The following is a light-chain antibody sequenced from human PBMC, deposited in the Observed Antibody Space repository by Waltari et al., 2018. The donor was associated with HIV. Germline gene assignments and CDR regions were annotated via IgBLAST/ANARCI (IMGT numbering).Light chain of an antibody. CDR1: SSDVGGYNF. CDR2: EVT. V-gene: IGLV2-14*03. J-gene: IGLJ2*01. CDR3: ASYTSSSTL. Sequence: QSALTQPASVSGSPGQSITISCTGTSSDVGGYNFVSWFQPHPGKAPKCMIDEVTRRPSGVSNRFSGSKSGNTASLTISGLQADDEADYYCASYTSSSTLFGGGTKLTVL.